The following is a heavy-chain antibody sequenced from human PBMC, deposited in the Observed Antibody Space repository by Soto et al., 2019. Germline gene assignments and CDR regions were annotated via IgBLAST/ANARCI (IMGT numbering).Heavy chain of an antibody. CDR1: GYTFTGYY. D-gene: IGHD2-2*01. CDR2: INPNSGGT. Sequence: GASVKVSCKASGYTFTGYYMHWVRQAPGQGLEWMGWINPNSGGTNYAQKFQGWVTMTRDTSISTAYMELSRLRSDDTAVYYCARSTSPAAITPLDYWGQGTLVTVSS. V-gene: IGHV1-2*04. J-gene: IGHJ4*02. CDR3: ARSTSPAAITPLDY.